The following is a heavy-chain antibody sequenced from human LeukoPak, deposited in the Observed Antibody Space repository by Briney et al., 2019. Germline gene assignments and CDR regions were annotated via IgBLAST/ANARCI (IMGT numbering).Heavy chain of an antibody. D-gene: IGHD4-23*01. J-gene: IGHJ4*02. CDR1: GFTFSSYW. Sequence: SGGSLRLSCAASGFTFSSYWMSWVRQAPGKGLEWVAIINTDGSEKNYVDSVKGRFTISRDNAKNSLYLQMNSLRAEDTAMYYCARSNSGPDYWGQGTLVIVPS. CDR3: ARSNSGPDY. V-gene: IGHV3-7*01. CDR2: INTDGSEK.